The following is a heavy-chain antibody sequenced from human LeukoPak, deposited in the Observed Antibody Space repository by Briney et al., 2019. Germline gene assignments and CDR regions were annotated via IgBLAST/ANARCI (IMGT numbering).Heavy chain of an antibody. J-gene: IGHJ4*02. Sequence: ASVKISCKASGYTFTSYYMHWVRQAPGQGLEWMGIINPSGGGTSYAQRFQGRVTMTRDTSTSTVYMELSSLRSEDTAVYYCARGRGRYGDHENYWGQGTLVTVSS. D-gene: IGHD4-17*01. CDR1: GYTFTSYY. CDR3: ARGRGRYGDHENY. CDR2: INPSGGGT. V-gene: IGHV1-46*01.